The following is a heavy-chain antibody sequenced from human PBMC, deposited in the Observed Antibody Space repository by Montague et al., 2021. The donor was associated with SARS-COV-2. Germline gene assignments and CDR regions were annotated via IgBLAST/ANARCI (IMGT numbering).Heavy chain of an antibody. J-gene: IGHJ4*02. D-gene: IGHD6-13*01. CDR3: ARGETGYRTSWPDY. V-gene: IGHV3-9*01. Sequence: SLRLSRAASGFTFDDYAMHWVRQAPGKGLEWVSGISWNSDSIDYADSVKGRFTISRDNAKNSLYLQMNSLRAGDTAFYYCARGETGYRTSWPDYWGQGTLVTVSS. CDR1: GFTFDDYA. CDR2: ISWNSDSI.